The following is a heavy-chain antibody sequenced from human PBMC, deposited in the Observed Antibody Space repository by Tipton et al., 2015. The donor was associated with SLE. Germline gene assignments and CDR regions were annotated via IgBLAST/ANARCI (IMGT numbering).Heavy chain of an antibody. V-gene: IGHV4-61*09. Sequence: TLSLTCTVSGGSISSGSYYWSWIRQPAGKGLEWIGYIYTSGSTNYNPSLKSRVTISVDTSKNQFSLKLSSVTAADTAVYYCASHSGYEGYWGQGTLVTVSS. CDR2: IYTSGST. CDR3: ASHSGYEGY. CDR1: GGSISSGSYY. D-gene: IGHD5-12*01. J-gene: IGHJ4*02.